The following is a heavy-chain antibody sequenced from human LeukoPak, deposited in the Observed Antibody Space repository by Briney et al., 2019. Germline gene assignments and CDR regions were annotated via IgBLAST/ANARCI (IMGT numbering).Heavy chain of an antibody. D-gene: IGHD6-13*01. CDR1: GYTFTIYY. J-gene: IGHJ4*02. V-gene: IGHV1-46*01. CDR2: INPSGGST. Sequence: ASVTVSFTASGYTFTIYYMHWVRQAPGQGLEWMGIINPSGGSTSYAQKFQGRVTMTRDTSTSTVYMELSSLRSEDTAVYYCASRSREQQLVKEYYFDYWGQGTLVTVSS. CDR3: ASRSREQQLVKEYYFDY.